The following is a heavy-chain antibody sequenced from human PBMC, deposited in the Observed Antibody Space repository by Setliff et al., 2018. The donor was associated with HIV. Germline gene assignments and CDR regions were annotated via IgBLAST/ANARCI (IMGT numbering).Heavy chain of an antibody. V-gene: IGHV3-7*05. CDR2: IKEDGSEK. Sequence: GESLKISCAASGFSISDVWMSWVRQAPGKGREWVANIKEDGSEKYYVDSVKGRFTISRDNAENSLYLQMNSLTAEDTAVYYCARLRHTYYYDSSYFDYWGQGTLVTVSS. CDR3: ARLRHTYYYDSSYFDY. J-gene: IGHJ4*02. CDR1: GFSISDVW. D-gene: IGHD3-22*01.